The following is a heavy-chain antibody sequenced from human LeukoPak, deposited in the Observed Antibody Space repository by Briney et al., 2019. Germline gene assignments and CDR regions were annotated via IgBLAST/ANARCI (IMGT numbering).Heavy chain of an antibody. CDR1: GGTFSSYA. Sequence: ASVKVSCKASGGTFSSYAISWVRQAPGQGLEWMGGIIPIFGTANYAQKFQGRVTITTDESTSTAYMELSSLGSEDTAIYYCARGLGDYNTDWFPVSGYWGQGTPVTVSS. D-gene: IGHD3-9*01. CDR3: ARGLGDYNTDWFPVSGY. J-gene: IGHJ4*02. V-gene: IGHV1-69*05. CDR2: IIPIFGTA.